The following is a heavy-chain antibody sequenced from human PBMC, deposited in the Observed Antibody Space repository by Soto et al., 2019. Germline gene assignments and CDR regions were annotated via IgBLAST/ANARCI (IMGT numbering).Heavy chain of an antibody. CDR2: INPSGGTT. D-gene: IGHD3-10*01. J-gene: IGHJ4*02. V-gene: IGHV1-46*01. Sequence: ASVKVSCKASGYTFTRYDMHWVRQAPGQGLEWMGVINPSGGTTIDPQKFQGRVTVTRDTSTSTVYMELSSLRSDDTAVYYCARDWEFGYWGQGTLVTVSS. CDR3: ARDWEFGY. CDR1: GYTFTRYD.